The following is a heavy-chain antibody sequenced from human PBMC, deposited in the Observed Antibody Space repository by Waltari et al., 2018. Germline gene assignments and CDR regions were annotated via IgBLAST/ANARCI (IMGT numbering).Heavy chain of an antibody. J-gene: IGHJ4*02. CDR1: GGSFNNRS. D-gene: IGHD3-16*01. CDR3: ARGGSTPMIIAY. Sequence: QVRLEQWGAGLLKPSETLSLTCAVYGGSFNNRSWSWIRQSPGKGLAWLGEISHSGRTHYNPSLKSRVIISVDTSKSQFSLILTSVNAADTAVYYCARGGSTPMIIAYWGQGTQVTVSS. CDR2: ISHSGRT. V-gene: IGHV4-34*02.